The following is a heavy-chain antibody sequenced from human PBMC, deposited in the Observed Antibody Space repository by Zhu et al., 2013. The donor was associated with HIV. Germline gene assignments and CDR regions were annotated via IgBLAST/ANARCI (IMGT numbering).Heavy chain of an antibody. CDR1: GYTFTNFY. Sequence: QVQLVQSGAEVKKPGASVKVSCKASGYTFTNFYIHWVRQAPGHGLEWMGIFNPSGGSTSYAQKFQGRVTVTRDTSTSTVYMELSSLRSEDTAIYYCARSGYSYDTRLYYYYMDVWGKGTTVTVSS. CDR3: ARSGYSYDTRLYYYYMDV. J-gene: IGHJ6*03. D-gene: IGHD5-18*01. V-gene: IGHV1-46*01. CDR2: FNPSGGST.